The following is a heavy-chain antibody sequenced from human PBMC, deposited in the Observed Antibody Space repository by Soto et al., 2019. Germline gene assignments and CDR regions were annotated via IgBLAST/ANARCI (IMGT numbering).Heavy chain of an antibody. CDR3: TTGARQQLAPGDYYYYGMDV. CDR2: SRDKAQGYST. D-gene: IGHD6-6*01. J-gene: IGHJ6*02. V-gene: IGHV3-72*01. CDR1: GFTLSDHY. Sequence: GGSLRLSCAGSGFTLSDHYIDWVRQAPGKGLEWVGRSRDKAQGYSTAYAASVKGRFTTSRDDSKNTLFLQMNSLQTEDTALYYCTTGARQQLAPGDYYYYGMDVWGQGTTVTVSS.